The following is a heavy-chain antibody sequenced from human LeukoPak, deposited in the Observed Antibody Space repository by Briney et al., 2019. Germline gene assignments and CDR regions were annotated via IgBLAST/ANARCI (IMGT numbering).Heavy chain of an antibody. CDR1: RYTFTSYD. Sequence: ASVKVSCKASRYTFTSYDINWVRQATGQGLEWMGWMNPNSGNTGYAQKFQGRVTMTRNTSISTAYMELSSLRSEDTAVYYCARGVRPRRNYDILTGYLDREYYFDYWGQGTLVTVSS. D-gene: IGHD3-9*01. CDR2: MNPNSGNT. V-gene: IGHV1-8*01. CDR3: ARGVRPRRNYDILTGYLDREYYFDY. J-gene: IGHJ4*02.